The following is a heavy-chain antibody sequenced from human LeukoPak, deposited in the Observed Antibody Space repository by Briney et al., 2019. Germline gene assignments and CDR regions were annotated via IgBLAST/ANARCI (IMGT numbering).Heavy chain of an antibody. V-gene: IGHV4-34*01. Sequence: SETLSITCAVYGGSFSDYYWSWIRQPPGKGLEWLGEINHSGSTNYNPSLKSRVTISVDTSKNQFSLKLSSVTAADTAVYYCARGRKILWFGARPPYYYGLDVWGQGTTVTVSS. CDR2: INHSGST. CDR1: GGSFSDYY. CDR3: ARGRKILWFGARPPYYYGLDV. D-gene: IGHD3-10*01. J-gene: IGHJ6*02.